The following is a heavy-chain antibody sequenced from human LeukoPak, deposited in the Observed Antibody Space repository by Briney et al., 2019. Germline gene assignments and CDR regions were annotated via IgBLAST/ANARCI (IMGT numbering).Heavy chain of an antibody. CDR2: IYYSGST. V-gene: IGHV4-39*01. CDR1: GFTFSDYY. CDR3: ARLSGGTLRWFDP. J-gene: IGHJ5*02. Sequence: GSLRLSCAASGFTFSDYYMSWIRQPPGKGLEWIGSIYYSGSTYYNPSLKSRVTISVDTSKNQFSLKLSSVTAADTAVYYCARLSGGTLRWFDPWGQGTLVTVSS. D-gene: IGHD4/OR15-4a*01.